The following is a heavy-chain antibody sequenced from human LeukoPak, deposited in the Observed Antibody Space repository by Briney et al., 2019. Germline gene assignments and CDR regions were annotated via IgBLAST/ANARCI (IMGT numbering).Heavy chain of an antibody. CDR1: GFTFSSYE. CDR2: ISSSGSTI. J-gene: IGHJ4*02. Sequence: PGGSLRLSCAASGFTFSSYEMNWVSQAPGKGLEWVSYISSSGSTIYYADSVKGRFTISRDNAKNSLYLQMNSLRAEDTAVYYCAIWRYYFDYWGQGTLVTVSS. V-gene: IGHV3-48*03. CDR3: AIWRYYFDY.